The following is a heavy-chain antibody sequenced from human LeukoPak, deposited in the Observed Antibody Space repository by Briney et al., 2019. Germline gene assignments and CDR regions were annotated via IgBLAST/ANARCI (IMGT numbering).Heavy chain of an antibody. CDR3: AREPWADCGGDCYRMDV. V-gene: IGHV3-66*01. CDR1: GFTDNTNH. D-gene: IGHD2-21*01. Sequence: GGSLRLSCAASGFTDNTNHMSWVRQAPGKGLEWVSIINNGDTTYYADSVRGRFTISRDNSKDTLYLQVNSLRVEDTAVYYCAREPWADCGGDCYRMDVWGQGTTVTVSS. J-gene: IGHJ6*02. CDR2: INNGDTT.